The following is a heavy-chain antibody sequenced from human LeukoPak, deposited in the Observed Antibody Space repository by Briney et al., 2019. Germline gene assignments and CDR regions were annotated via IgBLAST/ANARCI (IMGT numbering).Heavy chain of an antibody. CDR1: GGSFSGYY. CDR3: ARSGYSSSWYYSVGLGTDY. CDR2: INHSGST. V-gene: IGHV4-34*01. Sequence: SETLSLTCAVYGGSFSGYYWSWIRQPPGKGLEWIGEINHSGSTNYNPSLKSRVTISVDTSKNQFSLKLSSVTAADTAVYYCARSGYSSSWYYSVGLGTDYWGQGTLVTVSS. D-gene: IGHD6-13*01. J-gene: IGHJ4*02.